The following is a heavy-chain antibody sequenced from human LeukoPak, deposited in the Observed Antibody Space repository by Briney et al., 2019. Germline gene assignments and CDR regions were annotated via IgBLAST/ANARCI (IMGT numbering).Heavy chain of an antibody. Sequence: GGSLRLSCAASGFNFGSYSMTWVRQAPGKGLEWVANIKQDGSEKYYVDSVKGRFTISRDNAKNSLYLQMNSLRAEDTAVYYCARDRVVNYWGQGTLVTVSS. CDR1: GFNFGSYS. CDR2: IKQDGSEK. V-gene: IGHV3-7*01. J-gene: IGHJ4*02. CDR3: ARDRVVNY. D-gene: IGHD4-23*01.